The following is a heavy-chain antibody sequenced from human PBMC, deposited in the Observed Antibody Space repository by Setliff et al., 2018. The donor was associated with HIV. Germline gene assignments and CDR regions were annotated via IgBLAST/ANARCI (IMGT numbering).Heavy chain of an antibody. CDR1: GYTFTKFD. Sequence: ASVKVSCKASGYTFTKFDINWVRQATGRGLEWMGWMNPNSGNTGFAQKFQGRVTMTRNTSISTAYMELRSLRSEDTAVYFCARTWGAGVTGYWFEPWGQGTRVTVSS. CDR2: MNPNSGNT. J-gene: IGHJ5*02. V-gene: IGHV1-8*01. CDR3: ARTWGAGVTGYWFEP. D-gene: IGHD3-9*01.